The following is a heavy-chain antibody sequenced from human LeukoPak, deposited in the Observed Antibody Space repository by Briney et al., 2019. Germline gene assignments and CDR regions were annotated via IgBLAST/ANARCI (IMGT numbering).Heavy chain of an antibody. V-gene: IGHV3-48*02. CDR3: ARDAGSGYFDY. CDR2: ISASSSTI. Sequence: PGGSLRLSCAASGFSFGTYGMNWVRQAPGKGLEWVSYISASSSTIYYADSVKGRFIISRDNAKNSLYLQVNGLRDEDTAVYYCARDAGSGYFDYWGQGTLVTVSS. D-gene: IGHD6-19*01. J-gene: IGHJ4*02. CDR1: GFSFGTYG.